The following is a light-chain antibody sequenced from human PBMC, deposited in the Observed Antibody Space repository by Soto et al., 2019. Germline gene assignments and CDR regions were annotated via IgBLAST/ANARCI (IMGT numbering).Light chain of an antibody. J-gene: IGLJ2*01. CDR2: TNN. Sequence: QAVVTQPPSASGTPGQRVTISCSGSSANIESNTVNWYQQVPGTAPKLLIYTNNQRPSGVPDRFSGSKSGTSASLAISGLQSEDEAVYYCAAWDDSLNGLLFGGGTKLTVL. CDR3: AAWDDSLNGLL. CDR1: SANIESNT. V-gene: IGLV1-44*01.